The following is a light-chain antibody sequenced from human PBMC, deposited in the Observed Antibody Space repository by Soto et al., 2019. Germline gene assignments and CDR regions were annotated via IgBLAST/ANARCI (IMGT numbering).Light chain of an antibody. CDR1: SSNIGNNY. CDR2: DNN. Sequence: QSVLTQPPSVSAAPGQTVTISCSGSSSNIGNNYVFWYQQLPGPAPKLLIYDNNKRPSGIPARFSGSKSATSGTLGITGLQTGDEADYYCGTLDSSLSADVFGTGTKATV. V-gene: IGLV1-51*01. CDR3: GTLDSSLSADV. J-gene: IGLJ1*01.